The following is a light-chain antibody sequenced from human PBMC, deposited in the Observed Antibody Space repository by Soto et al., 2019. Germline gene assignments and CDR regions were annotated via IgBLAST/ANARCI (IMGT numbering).Light chain of an antibody. J-gene: IGKJ1*01. CDR2: GPS. CDR3: QQYGSSPT. CDR1: QSISSSY. Sequence: EIVLTQSPGTLSLSPGERATLSCRASQSISSSYLAWYQQKPGQAPRLLIYGPSSRATGIPDRFSGSGSGTDFTLTISRLEPEGFAVYYCQQYGSSPTFGQGTKVEIK. V-gene: IGKV3-20*01.